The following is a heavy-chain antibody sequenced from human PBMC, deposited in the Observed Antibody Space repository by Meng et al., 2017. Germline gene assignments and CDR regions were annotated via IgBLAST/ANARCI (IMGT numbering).Heavy chain of an antibody. CDR3: ERGRDMTTANAFDL. J-gene: IGHJ2*01. CDR1: GFIFDDYG. Sequence: GESLKISCAASGFIFDDYGMSWVRQAPGKGLEWGSGINWNGGSTTYADSVKGRITICRDNAENSLYLQMNGLRAEDTALYHCERGRDMTTANAFDLWGRGTLVTVSS. V-gene: IGHV3-20*01. CDR2: INWNGGST. D-gene: IGHD4-17*01.